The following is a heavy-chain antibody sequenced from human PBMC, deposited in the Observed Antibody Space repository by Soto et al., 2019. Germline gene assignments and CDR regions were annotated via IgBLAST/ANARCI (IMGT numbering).Heavy chain of an antibody. J-gene: IGHJ4*02. V-gene: IGHV4-59*01. CDR1: GGSISPYY. CDR3: AREYSSFDY. CDR2: IHDSGAI. D-gene: IGHD4-4*01. Sequence: QVKLQESGPGLLKPSETLSLISTVSGGSISPYYWHWIRQPPGKGLEWIGYIHDSGAIYYNPSLNSRLVLSMDMSKRQFPLRLNPVTAADTAVYYCAREYSSFDYWGRGAPVTVS.